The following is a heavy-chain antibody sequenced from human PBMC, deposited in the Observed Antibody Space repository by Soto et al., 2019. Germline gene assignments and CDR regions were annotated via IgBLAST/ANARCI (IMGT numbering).Heavy chain of an antibody. J-gene: IGHJ4*02. V-gene: IGHV4-30-2*01. CDR3: AREDYGDYGGYFDY. CDR2: TYHSGNP. D-gene: IGHD4-17*01. Sequence: QLQLQESGSGLVKPSQTLSLTCTVSGGSIRTGGYSWSWIRQPPGKGLEWIGNTYHSGNPYYNPSLKSRVTILVDVSKNQLSLKVSSVNDEDTDVYYCAREDYGDYGGYFDYWGQGSLVTVSS. CDR1: GGSIRTGGYS.